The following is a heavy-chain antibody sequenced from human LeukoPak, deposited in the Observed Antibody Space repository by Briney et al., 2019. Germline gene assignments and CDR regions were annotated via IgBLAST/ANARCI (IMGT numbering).Heavy chain of an antibody. J-gene: IGHJ4*02. D-gene: IGHD6-13*01. CDR3: AKGALYSSSWYDY. Sequence: PGGSLRLSCAASGFTFDDYAMHWVRQAPGKGLEWVSGISWNSGSIGYADSVKGRFTISRDNAKNSLYLQMNSLRAEDTALYYCAKGALYSSSWYDYWGQGTLVTVSS. V-gene: IGHV3-9*01. CDR1: GFTFDDYA. CDR2: ISWNSGSI.